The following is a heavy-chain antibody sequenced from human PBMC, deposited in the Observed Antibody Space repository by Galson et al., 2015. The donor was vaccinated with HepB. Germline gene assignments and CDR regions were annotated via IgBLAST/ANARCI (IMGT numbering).Heavy chain of an antibody. CDR1: GFTFSNAW. D-gene: IGHD3-10*01. J-gene: IGHJ6*02. V-gene: IGHV3-15*01. CDR2: IKSKTDGGTT. CDR3: TTQSLLWFGELLLYYYYGMDV. Sequence: SLRLSCAASGFTFSNAWMSWVRQAPGKGLEWVGRIKSKTDGGTTDYAAPVKGRFTISRDDSKNTLYLQMNSLKTEDTAVYYCTTQSLLWFGELLLYYYYGMDVWGQGTTVTVSS.